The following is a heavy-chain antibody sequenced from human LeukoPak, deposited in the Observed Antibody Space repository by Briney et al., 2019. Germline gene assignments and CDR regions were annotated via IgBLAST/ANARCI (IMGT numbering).Heavy chain of an antibody. Sequence: PSETLSLTCTVSGGSIGNYYWSWIRQPPGKGLEWLGYIYYSGRTNCNPSLKSRATISADTSKNQFSLKLSSVTAADTALYYCARTEYWYFDLWGRGTLVTVSS. CDR1: GGSIGNYY. CDR2: IYYSGRT. V-gene: IGHV4-59*01. J-gene: IGHJ2*01. CDR3: ARTEYWYFDL.